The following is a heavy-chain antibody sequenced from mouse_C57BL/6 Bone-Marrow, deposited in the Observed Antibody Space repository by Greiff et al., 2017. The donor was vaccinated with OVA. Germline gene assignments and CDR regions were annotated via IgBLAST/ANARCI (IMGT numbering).Heavy chain of an antibody. CDR3: ARSFTSVEEDY. V-gene: IGHV1-82*01. CDR2: IYPGDGDT. J-gene: IGHJ2*01. CDR1: GYAFSSSW. D-gene: IGHD1-1*01. Sequence: QVQLQQSGPELVKPGASVKISCKASGYAFSSSWMHWVKQRPGKGLEWIGRIYPGDGDTNYNGKFKGKATLTADKSSSTAYMQLSSLTSEDSAVYFYARSFTSVEEDYWGKGTTLTVSS.